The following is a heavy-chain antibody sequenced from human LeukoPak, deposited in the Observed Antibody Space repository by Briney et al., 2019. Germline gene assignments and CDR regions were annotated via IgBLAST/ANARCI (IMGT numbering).Heavy chain of an antibody. J-gene: IGHJ4*02. D-gene: IGHD3-10*01. Sequence: SETLSHTRPVTGGSISGYYWSWVRQPAGKGLEWIGRMYSSGSTNYSPSLRSRVTMSVDTSKNQFALKLNSVTAADTAVYYCARVVYSGSWGYFDYWGQGILVTVSS. V-gene: IGHV4-4*07. CDR3: ARVVYSGSWGYFDY. CDR1: GGSISGYY. CDR2: MYSSGST.